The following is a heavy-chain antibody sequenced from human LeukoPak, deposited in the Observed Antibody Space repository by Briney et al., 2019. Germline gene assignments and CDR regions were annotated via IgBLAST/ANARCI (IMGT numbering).Heavy chain of an antibody. Sequence: GGSLRLSCAASGFTFSSYAMSWVRQAPGKGLEWVSAISGSGGSTYYADSVKGRFTISRDNSKNTLYLQMNSLRAEDTAVYYCAKDPYYDFWSGYRQYYYYGMDVWGQGTLVTVSS. CDR2: ISGSGGST. CDR1: GFTFSSYA. J-gene: IGHJ6*02. D-gene: IGHD3-3*01. V-gene: IGHV3-23*01. CDR3: AKDPYYDFWSGYRQYYYYGMDV.